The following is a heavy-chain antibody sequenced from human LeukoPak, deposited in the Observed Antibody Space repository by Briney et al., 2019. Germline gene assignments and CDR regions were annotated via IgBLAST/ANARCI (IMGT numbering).Heavy chain of an antibody. CDR3: ARGRGTIYMFDY. D-gene: IGHD2/OR15-2a*01. CDR1: GLTFSSYA. J-gene: IGHJ4*02. Sequence: GGSLRLSCAASGLTFSSYAMSWVRQAPGKGLEWVSTISGSGGSTYYADSVKGRFTISRDNARNTLYLQMNSLRAGDTAVYYCARGRGTIYMFDYWGQGTLVTVSS. V-gene: IGHV3-23*01. CDR2: ISGSGGST.